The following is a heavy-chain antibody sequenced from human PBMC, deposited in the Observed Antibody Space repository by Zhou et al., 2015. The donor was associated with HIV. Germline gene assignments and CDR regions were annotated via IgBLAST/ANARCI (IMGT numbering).Heavy chain of an antibody. CDR3: ARDLGLRLGIYYYYYMDV. Sequence: QVQLVQSGAEVKKPGSSVKVSCKASGGTFSSYAISWVRQAPGQGLEWMGGIIPIFGTANYAQKFQGRVTITADESTSTAYMELSSLRSEDTAVYYCARDLGLRLGIYYYYYMDVWGKGTTVTVSS. V-gene: IGHV1-69*01. D-gene: IGHD5-12*01. CDR1: GGTFSSYA. CDR2: IIPIFGTA. J-gene: IGHJ6*03.